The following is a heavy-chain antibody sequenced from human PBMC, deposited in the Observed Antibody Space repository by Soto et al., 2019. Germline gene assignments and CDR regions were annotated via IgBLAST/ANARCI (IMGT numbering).Heavy chain of an antibody. CDR2: ISAYNGDT. J-gene: IGHJ4*02. Sequence: QVQLVQSGAEVKKPGASVKVSCNASGYTFTTYGISWVRQAPGQGLEWMGRISAYNGDTNFAQKLQGRVTMTTDTSTNTAYMQLRSLTSDDTAVYYCARDYGSSWIEGDFLDYWGQGTLVTVSS. CDR3: ARDYGSSWIEGDFLDY. CDR1: GYTFTTYG. V-gene: IGHV1-18*01. D-gene: IGHD6-13*01.